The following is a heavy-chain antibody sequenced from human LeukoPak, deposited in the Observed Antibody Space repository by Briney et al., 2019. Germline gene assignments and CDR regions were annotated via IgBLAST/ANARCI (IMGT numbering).Heavy chain of an antibody. D-gene: IGHD1-26*01. V-gene: IGHV3-48*03. CDR3: ARGGVGATQVYFDY. J-gene: IGHJ4*02. CDR1: GFTFSSYE. Sequence: GGSLRLSCAASGFTFSSYEMNWVRQAPGKGLEWFSYISSSGSTIYYADSLKGRFTIPRDNAKNSLYLQMNSLRAEDTAVYYCARGGVGATQVYFDYCGQGTLVTVSS. CDR2: ISSSGSTI.